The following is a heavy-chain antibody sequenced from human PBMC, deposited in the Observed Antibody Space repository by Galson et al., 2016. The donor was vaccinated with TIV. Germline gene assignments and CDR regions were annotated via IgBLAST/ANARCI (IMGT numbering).Heavy chain of an antibody. Sequence: PALVKPPQTLTLTCTFSGFSLLTNGVGVGWVRQPPGKALEWLAHIYWDDDERYSPSLKSRLTITKDTSKNQVVLRMTNMDPMGTATYYCVHLPNMFYYGMDVWGQGTTVTVPS. V-gene: IGHV2-5*02. D-gene: IGHD3-10*02. CDR2: IYWDDDE. CDR1: GFSLLTNGVG. J-gene: IGHJ6*02. CDR3: VHLPNMFYYGMDV.